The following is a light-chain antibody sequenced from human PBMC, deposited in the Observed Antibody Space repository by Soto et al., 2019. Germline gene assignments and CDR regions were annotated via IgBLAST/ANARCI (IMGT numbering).Light chain of an antibody. Sequence: QSALTQPASVSGSPGQSITISCTGTSSDVGRYNSVSWYQQHPGKAPALMIYEVNNRPSGVSSRFSGSKSGNTASLTISGLQAEDEADYYCSSYTTINTRVFGGGTKLTVL. CDR2: EVN. J-gene: IGLJ3*02. CDR3: SSYTTINTRV. CDR1: SSDVGRYNS. V-gene: IGLV2-14*01.